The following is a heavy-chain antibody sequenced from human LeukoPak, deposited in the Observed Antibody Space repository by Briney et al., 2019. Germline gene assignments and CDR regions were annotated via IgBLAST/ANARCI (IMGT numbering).Heavy chain of an antibody. Sequence: GGSLRLSCAASGFTFSMYWMHWLRQAPGKGLVWVSRTNSDGSDTTHADSVKGRFTISRDNAKNTLYLQMNSLRAEDTAVYYCARAGKRGCSGGSCSPNWFDPWGQGTLVTVSS. CDR3: ARAGKRGCSGGSCSPNWFDP. CDR1: GFTFSMYW. CDR2: TNSDGSDT. V-gene: IGHV3-74*01. D-gene: IGHD2-15*01. J-gene: IGHJ5*02.